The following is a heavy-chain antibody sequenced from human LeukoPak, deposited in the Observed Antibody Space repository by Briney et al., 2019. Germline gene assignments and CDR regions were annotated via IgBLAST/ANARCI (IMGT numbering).Heavy chain of an antibody. Sequence: PSETLSLTCTVSGGSISSSSHYWGWIRQPPGKGLEWIGSISYSESNYYSQSLKSRVTMSLDTSKNQFSLKLTSVTAADTAVYYCARLQFSSSSYNFDYWGQGTLVTVSS. J-gene: IGHJ4*02. CDR3: ARLQFSSSSYNFDY. CDR1: GGSISSSSHY. D-gene: IGHD6-6*01. CDR2: ISYSESN. V-gene: IGHV4-39*01.